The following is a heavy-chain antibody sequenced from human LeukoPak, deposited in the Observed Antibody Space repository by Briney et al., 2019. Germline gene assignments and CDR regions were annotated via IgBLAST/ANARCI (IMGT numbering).Heavy chain of an antibody. CDR1: GDSISSDNYY. Sequence: PSQTLSLTCTVSGDSISSDNYYWSWIRQHPGKGLEWIGYIYYSGSTYYNPSLRSRLTMSVDTSKIQFSLKLSSVTAADTAVYYCARDGDYVWGSYRSSGYFDYWGQGTLVTVSS. J-gene: IGHJ4*02. D-gene: IGHD3-16*02. CDR2: IYYSGST. CDR3: ARDGDYVWGSYRSSGYFDY. V-gene: IGHV4-31*03.